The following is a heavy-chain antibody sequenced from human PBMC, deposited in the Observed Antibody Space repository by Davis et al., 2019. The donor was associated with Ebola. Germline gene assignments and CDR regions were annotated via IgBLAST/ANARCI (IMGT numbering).Heavy chain of an antibody. CDR2: ISSSSSYI. Sequence: PGESLKISCAASGFTFSSYSMNWVRQAPGKGLEWVSSISSSSSYIYYADSVKGRFTISRDNAKNSLYLQMNSLRAEDTAVYYCARDLVVPAAMFQGGMDVWGQGTTVTVSS. CDR1: GFTFSSYS. D-gene: IGHD2-2*01. CDR3: ARDLVVPAAMFQGGMDV. V-gene: IGHV3-21*01. J-gene: IGHJ6*02.